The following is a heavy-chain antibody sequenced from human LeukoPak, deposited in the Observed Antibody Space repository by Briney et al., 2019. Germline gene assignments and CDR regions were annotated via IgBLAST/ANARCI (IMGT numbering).Heavy chain of an antibody. V-gene: IGHV4-39*07. CDR2: IYYSGST. Sequence: PSETLSLTCTVSGGSISSSSYYWGWIRQPPGKGLEWIGSIYYSGSTYYNPSLKSRVTISVDTSKNQFSLKLSSVTAADTAVYYCARGVREVERITMVRGVIIKNWFDPWGQGTLVTVSS. J-gene: IGHJ5*02. CDR1: GGSISSSSYY. CDR3: ARGVREVERITMVRGVIIKNWFDP. D-gene: IGHD3-10*01.